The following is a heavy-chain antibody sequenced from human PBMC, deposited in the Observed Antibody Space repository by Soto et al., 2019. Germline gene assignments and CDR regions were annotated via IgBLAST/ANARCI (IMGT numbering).Heavy chain of an antibody. CDR1: GGTFSSYA. D-gene: IGHD3-16*02. CDR2: IIPIFGTA. CDR3: ATAHDVRLGELSSFDY. Sequence: SVKVSCKSSGGTFSSYAIFWVRQAPGQGLEWMGGIIPIFGTANYAQKFQGRVTITADESTSTAYMQLNSLRTDDTAVYYCATAHDVRLGELSSFDYWGQGTLVTVSS. J-gene: IGHJ4*02. V-gene: IGHV1-69*13.